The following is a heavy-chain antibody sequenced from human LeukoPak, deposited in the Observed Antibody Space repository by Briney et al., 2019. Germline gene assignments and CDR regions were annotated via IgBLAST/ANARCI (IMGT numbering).Heavy chain of an antibody. CDR2: IYTGGTT. V-gene: IGHV3-66*01. CDR1: GFTVTSNH. D-gene: IGHD6-6*01. J-gene: IGHJ4*02. CDR3: ARDSSSYYFDY. Sequence: GGSLRLSCAASGFTVTSNHMNWVRQAPGKGLEWVSIIYTGGTTHYADSLKDRFTISRDDSKNTLYLQVNSLRAEDTAVYYCARDSSSYYFDYWGQGTLVTVSS.